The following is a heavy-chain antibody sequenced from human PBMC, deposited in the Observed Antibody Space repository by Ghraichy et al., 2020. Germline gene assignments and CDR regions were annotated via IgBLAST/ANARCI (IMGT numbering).Heavy chain of an antibody. CDR3: ARAARAYCSGGSCYRAFDI. D-gene: IGHD2-15*01. V-gene: IGHV1-69*06. Sequence: SGKVSCKASGGTFSSYAISWVRQAPGQGLEWMGGIIPIFGTANYAQKFQGRVTITADKSTSTAYMELSSLRSEDTAVYYCARAARAYCSGGSCYRAFDIWGQGTMVTVSS. J-gene: IGHJ3*02. CDR1: GGTFSSYA. CDR2: IIPIFGTA.